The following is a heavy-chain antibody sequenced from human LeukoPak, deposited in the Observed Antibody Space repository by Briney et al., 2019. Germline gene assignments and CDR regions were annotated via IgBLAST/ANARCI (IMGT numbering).Heavy chain of an antibody. CDR1: GYTFTSYD. Sequence: ASVKVSCKASGYTFTSYDINWVRQATGQGLEWMGWMNPNSGNTGYAQKFQGRVTMTRNTSISTAYMELSSLRSEDTAVYYCARDAMDRGIAAAGDYVDYWGQGTLVTVSS. CDR2: MNPNSGNT. D-gene: IGHD6-13*01. CDR3: ARDAMDRGIAAAGDYVDY. J-gene: IGHJ4*02. V-gene: IGHV1-8*01.